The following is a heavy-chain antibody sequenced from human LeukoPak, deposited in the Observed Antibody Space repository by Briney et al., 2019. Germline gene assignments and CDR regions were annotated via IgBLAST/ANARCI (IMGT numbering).Heavy chain of an antibody. J-gene: IGHJ4*02. D-gene: IGHD5-24*01. Sequence: PSETLSLTCTVSGGSISSYYWSWIRQPPGKGLEWIGYIYYSGSTNYNPSLKSRVTISVDTSKNQFSLKLSSVPAADTAVYYCAREGSRGYTDYWGQGTLVTVSS. V-gene: IGHV4-59*01. CDR1: GGSISSYY. CDR2: IYYSGST. CDR3: AREGSRGYTDY.